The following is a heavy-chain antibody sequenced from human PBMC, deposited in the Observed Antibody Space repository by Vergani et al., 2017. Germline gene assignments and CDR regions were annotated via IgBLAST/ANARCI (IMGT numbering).Heavy chain of an antibody. CDR2: IHYSGST. CDR1: GGPISSYY. D-gene: IGHD2-21*02. CDR3: ARARLGFLDY. J-gene: IGHJ4*02. V-gene: IGHV4-59*01. Sequence: QVQLQESGPGLVKPSETLSLTCTVSGGPISSYYWSWIRQPPGKGLEWIGYIHYSGSTNYNPSLKSRVTISVDTSKNQFSLKLSSVTAADTAVYYCARARLGFLDYWGQGTLVTVSS.